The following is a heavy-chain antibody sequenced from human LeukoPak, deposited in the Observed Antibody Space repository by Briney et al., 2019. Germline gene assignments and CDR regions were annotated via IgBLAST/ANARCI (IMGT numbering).Heavy chain of an antibody. V-gene: IGHV1-69*06. Sequence: SVKVSCKASGYTFTSYAISWVRQAPGQGLEWMGGIIPIFGTANYAQKFQGRVTITADRSTSTAYMELSSLRSEDTAVYYCARDPQGYSGYDDAFDIWGQGTMVTVSS. J-gene: IGHJ3*02. CDR1: GYTFTSYA. D-gene: IGHD5-12*01. CDR3: ARDPQGYSGYDDAFDI. CDR2: IIPIFGTA.